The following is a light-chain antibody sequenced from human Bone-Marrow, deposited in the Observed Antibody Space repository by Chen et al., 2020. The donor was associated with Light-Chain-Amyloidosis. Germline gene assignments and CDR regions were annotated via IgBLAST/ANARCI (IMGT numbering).Light chain of an antibody. CDR3: QVWERSSDRPV. CDR1: NIGSTS. J-gene: IGLJ3*02. CDR2: DDS. Sequence: SYVLTQPSSVSVARGQTATIACGGNNIGSTSVHWYQQTPGPAPLLVVYDDSDRPSGIPERLSGSNSGNTATLTLSRVEAGDEADYYCQVWERSSDRPVFGGGTKLTVL. V-gene: IGLV3-21*02.